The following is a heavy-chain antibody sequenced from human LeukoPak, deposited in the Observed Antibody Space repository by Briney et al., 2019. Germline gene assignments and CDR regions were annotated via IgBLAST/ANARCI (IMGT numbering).Heavy chain of an antibody. J-gene: IGHJ4*02. V-gene: IGHV3-21*01. CDR2: ISSSSSYI. CDR3: ARDPGIAVAGTFDY. CDR1: GFTFSSYS. Sequence: GGSLRLSCAASGFTFSSYSMNWVRQAPGKGLEWVSSISSSSSYIYYADSVKGRFTISRDNAKNSLYLQMNSLRAEDTAVYYCARDPGIAVAGTFDYWGQGTLVTVSP. D-gene: IGHD6-19*01.